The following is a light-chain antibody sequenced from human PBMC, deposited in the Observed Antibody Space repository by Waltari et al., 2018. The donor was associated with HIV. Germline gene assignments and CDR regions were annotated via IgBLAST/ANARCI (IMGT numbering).Light chain of an antibody. Sequence: QSVLTQPPSVSGTPGQRVSISCAGSNSDIGSNTVHWYQQLPGTAPQLLIYSNNQRPSGVPDRFSGSKSGSLASLAITGLQSEDEAEYHCASWDDSLNGVVFGGRTKLTVL. CDR3: ASWDDSLNGVV. J-gene: IGLJ2*01. V-gene: IGLV1-44*01. CDR1: NSDIGSNT. CDR2: SNN.